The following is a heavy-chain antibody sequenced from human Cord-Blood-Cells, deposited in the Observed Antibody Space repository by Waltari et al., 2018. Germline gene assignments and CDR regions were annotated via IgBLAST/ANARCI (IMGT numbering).Heavy chain of an antibody. J-gene: IGHJ6*02. V-gene: IGHV1-69*01. CDR1: GGTLSSYA. Sequence: QVQLVQSGAEVKKPGSSVKVSCKASGGTLSSYAISRVRQAPGQGHEWMGGIIPIFGTANYAQKFQGRVTITADESTSTAYMELSSLRSEDTAVYYCARDSVIQPHYYYGMDVWGQGTTVTVSS. CDR2: IIPIFGTA. D-gene: IGHD5-18*01. CDR3: ARDSVIQPHYYYGMDV.